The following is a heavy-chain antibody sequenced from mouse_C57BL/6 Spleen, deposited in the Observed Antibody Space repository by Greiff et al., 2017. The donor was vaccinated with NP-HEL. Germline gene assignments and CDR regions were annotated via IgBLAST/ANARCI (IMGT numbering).Heavy chain of an antibody. Sequence: EVKLQESGEGLVKPGGSLKLSCAASGFTFSSYAMSWVRQTPEKRLEWVAYISSGGDYIYYAGTVKGRFTISRDNARNTLYLQMSSLKSEDTAMYYCTSYSNYESYAMDYWGQGTSVTVSS. V-gene: IGHV5-9-1*02. J-gene: IGHJ4*01. D-gene: IGHD2-5*01. CDR2: ISSGGDYI. CDR1: GFTFSSYA. CDR3: TSYSNYESYAMDY.